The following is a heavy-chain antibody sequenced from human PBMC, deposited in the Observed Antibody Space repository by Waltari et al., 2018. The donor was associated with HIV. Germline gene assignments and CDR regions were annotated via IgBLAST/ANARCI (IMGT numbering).Heavy chain of an antibody. CDR2: IYPGDSET. J-gene: IGHJ4*02. CDR3: ARRRGYDWDY. CDR1: GYTFTSYW. V-gene: IGHV5-51*03. D-gene: IGHD5-12*01. Sequence: EVQLVQSGAAVKKTGESLKLSCKASGYTFTSYWIGWVRQMPGKGLEWMGIIYPGDSETRYSPSFQGQVSISGDKSFNIAYLQWSSLKASDTAVYYCARRRGYDWDYWGQGTLVTVS.